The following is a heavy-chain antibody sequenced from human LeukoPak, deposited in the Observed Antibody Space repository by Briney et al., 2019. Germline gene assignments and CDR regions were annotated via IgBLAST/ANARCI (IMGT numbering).Heavy chain of an antibody. D-gene: IGHD4-17*01. J-gene: IGHJ4*02. CDR1: GYTFTDYY. V-gene: IGHV1-2*02. CDR3: ARIYYGDSDIDY. CDR2: MIPKTGVT. Sequence: ASVKVSCKTSGYTFTDYYMHWVRQAPGQGLEWMGWMIPKTGVTKYAQRFQGRVTMTRDTSISTAYMELNNLRSDDTAVYYCARIYYGDSDIDYWGQGTLVSVSS.